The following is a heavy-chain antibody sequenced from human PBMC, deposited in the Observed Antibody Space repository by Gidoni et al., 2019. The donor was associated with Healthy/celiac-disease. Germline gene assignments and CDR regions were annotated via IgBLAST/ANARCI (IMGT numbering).Heavy chain of an antibody. Sequence: EVQLVESGGGLVKPGGSLRLSCAASGLTFSSYSMNWVRQAPGKGRGWVSSISSSSSYIYYADSVKGRFTISRDNAKNSLYLQMNSLRAEDTAVYYCARDMDCSGGSCYSFDYWGQGTLVTVSS. D-gene: IGHD2-15*01. J-gene: IGHJ4*02. CDR3: ARDMDCSGGSCYSFDY. V-gene: IGHV3-21*01. CDR1: GLTFSSYS. CDR2: ISSSSSYI.